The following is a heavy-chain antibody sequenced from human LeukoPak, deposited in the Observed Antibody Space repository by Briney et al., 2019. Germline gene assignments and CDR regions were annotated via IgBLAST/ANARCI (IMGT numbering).Heavy chain of an antibody. V-gene: IGHV1-2*02. J-gene: IGHJ4*02. D-gene: IGHD6-19*01. Sequence: ASVKVSCKASGYTFTSYYMHWVRQAPGQGLEWMGWINPKSGGTNYAQQLQDRVTMTRDTSISSTYMELSRLKSDDTAVYYCVRDLGISGWYAPPLGYFDSWGQGTLVTVSS. CDR2: INPKSGGT. CDR1: GYTFTSYY. CDR3: VRDLGISGWYAPPLGYFDS.